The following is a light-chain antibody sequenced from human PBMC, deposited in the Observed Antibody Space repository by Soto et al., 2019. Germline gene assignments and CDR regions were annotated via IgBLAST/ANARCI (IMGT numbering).Light chain of an antibody. CDR1: SSDVGDYKF. Sequence: QSALTQPASVSGSPGQSITISCTGTSSDVGDYKFVSWYQQHPGKAPKLMIYDVSNRPSGVSNRFSGSKSGNTASLTISGLQAEDEADYYCSSYTSSATRVFGGGTKPTVL. V-gene: IGLV2-14*01. CDR2: DVS. J-gene: IGLJ3*02. CDR3: SSYTSSATRV.